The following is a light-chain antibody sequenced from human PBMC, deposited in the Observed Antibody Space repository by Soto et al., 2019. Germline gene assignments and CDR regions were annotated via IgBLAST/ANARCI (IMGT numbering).Light chain of an antibody. CDR3: QQYYSYPPT. CDR2: AAS. Sequence: AIRMTQSPSSFSASTGDRVTITCRASQGISSYLAWYQQKPGKAPTLLIYAASTWQSGVPSRFSGSGSGTDFTLTISCLQSEDFATYYCQQYYSYPPTFGQGTKLEIK. CDR1: QGISSY. V-gene: IGKV1-8*01. J-gene: IGKJ2*01.